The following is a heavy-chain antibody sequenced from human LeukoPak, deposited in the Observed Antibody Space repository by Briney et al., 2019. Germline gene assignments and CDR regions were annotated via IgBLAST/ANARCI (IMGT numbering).Heavy chain of an antibody. J-gene: IGHJ4*02. D-gene: IGHD2-15*01. CDR1: GFTFSSYA. Sequence: PGGSLRLSCAGSGFTFSSYAMSWVRQAPGKVLEWVSGISGSGGSTYYADSVKGRFTISRDNSKNTLYLQMNSLRAEDTAVYYCAKDRRELLLQNYFDYWGQGTLVTVSS. CDR2: ISGSGGST. V-gene: IGHV3-23*01. CDR3: AKDRRELLLQNYFDY.